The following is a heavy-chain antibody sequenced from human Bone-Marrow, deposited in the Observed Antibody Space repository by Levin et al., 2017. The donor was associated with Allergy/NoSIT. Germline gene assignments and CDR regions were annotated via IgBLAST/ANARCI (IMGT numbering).Heavy chain of an antibody. CDR1: GGSISSGGYY. J-gene: IGHJ4*02. V-gene: IGHV4-31*03. CDR3: AREDGSTIDY. CDR2: IYYSGNT. D-gene: IGHD1/OR15-1a*01. Sequence: RSQTLSLTCTVSGGSISSGGYYWSWIRQQPGKGLEWIGYIYYSGNTYYNPSLKSRVMISVDTSKNQFSLKVSSVTAADTAVYYCAREDGSTIDYWGQGILVTVSS.